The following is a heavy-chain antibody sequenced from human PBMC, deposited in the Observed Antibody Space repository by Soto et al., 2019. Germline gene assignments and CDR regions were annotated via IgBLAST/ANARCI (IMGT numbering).Heavy chain of an antibody. CDR2: INPNSGGT. Sequence: ASVKVSFKASGYTFTGYYMHWVRQAPGQGLEWMGWINPNSGGTNYAQKFQGWVTMTRDTSISTAYMELSRLRSDDTAVYYCASSKKNYSSSWYYYYGMDVWGQGTTVTVSS. CDR3: ASSKKNYSSSWYYYYGMDV. V-gene: IGHV1-2*04. J-gene: IGHJ6*02. D-gene: IGHD6-13*01. CDR1: GYTFTGYY.